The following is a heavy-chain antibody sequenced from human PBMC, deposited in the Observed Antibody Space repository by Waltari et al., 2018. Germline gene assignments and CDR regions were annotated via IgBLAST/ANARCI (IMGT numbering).Heavy chain of an antibody. CDR2: IKTDGSTT. V-gene: IGHV3-74*01. Sequence: EVQLVESGGGLVQPGGTLRLSCAASGFFFSNYWMHWLRQAPGKGPVWVSQIKTDGSTTRYTDSVEGRFTISRDNARNMLYLQMNSLRAEDTALYYCAAYSGSWYWGQGTLVTVSS. CDR3: AAYSGSWY. CDR1: GFFFSNYW. J-gene: IGHJ4*02. D-gene: IGHD6-13*01.